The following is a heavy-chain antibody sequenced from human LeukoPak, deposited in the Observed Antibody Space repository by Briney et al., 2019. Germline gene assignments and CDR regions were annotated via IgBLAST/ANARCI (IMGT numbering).Heavy chain of an antibody. V-gene: IGHV3-23*01. CDR1: GFTFSSYA. CDR2: ISGSGGST. Sequence: GGSLRLSCAASGFTFSSYAMSWVRQAPGKGLEWVSAISGSGGSTYYADSVKGGFTISRDNAKKTLYLQMNSLRAEDTAVYYCAKKLKVGASYVIHWGQGTLVTVSS. CDR3: AKKLKVGASYVIH. J-gene: IGHJ4*02. D-gene: IGHD1-26*01.